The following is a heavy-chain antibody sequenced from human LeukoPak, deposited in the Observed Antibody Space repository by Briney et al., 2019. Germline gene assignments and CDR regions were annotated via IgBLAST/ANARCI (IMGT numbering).Heavy chain of an antibody. D-gene: IGHD5-24*01. Sequence: GGSLRLSCAASGFTFSSYSMNWVRQAPGKGLEWVSYISSSSSTIYYADSVKGRFTISRDNAKNSLYVQMNSLRAEDTAVYYCARERDGYTHDAFDIWGQGTMVTVSS. V-gene: IGHV3-48*01. CDR1: GFTFSSYS. CDR2: ISSSSSTI. J-gene: IGHJ3*02. CDR3: ARERDGYTHDAFDI.